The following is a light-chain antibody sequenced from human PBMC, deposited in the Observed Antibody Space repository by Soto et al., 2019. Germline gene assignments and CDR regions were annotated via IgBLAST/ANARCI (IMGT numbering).Light chain of an antibody. CDR2: DVS. CDR3: SSYTSSSLYV. Sequence: QSVLTQPASVSGSPGQSITISCTGTSSDVGGYNYVSWYQQHPGKAPKLMIYDVSNRPSGVSNRFSGSKSGNTASLTISGLQAEDEADYYCSSYTSSSLYVFGTGNKVTVL. V-gene: IGLV2-14*01. J-gene: IGLJ1*01. CDR1: SSDVGGYNY.